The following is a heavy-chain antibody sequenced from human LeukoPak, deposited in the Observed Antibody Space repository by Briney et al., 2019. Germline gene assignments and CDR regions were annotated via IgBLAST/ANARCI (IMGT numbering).Heavy chain of an antibody. CDR2: INSDGSST. J-gene: IGHJ4*02. Sequence: GGSLRLSCAASEFTFSSYWMHWVRQAPGKGLVWVSRINSDGSSTSYADSVKGGFTISRDNAKNTLYLQMNSLRAEDTAVYYCARVRYYNDSNGYVRYFDYWGQGTLVTVSS. CDR1: EFTFSSYW. D-gene: IGHD3-22*01. CDR3: ARVRYYNDSNGYVRYFDY. V-gene: IGHV3-74*01.